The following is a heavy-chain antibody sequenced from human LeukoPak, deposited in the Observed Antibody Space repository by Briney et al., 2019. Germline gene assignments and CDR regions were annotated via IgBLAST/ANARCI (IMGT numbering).Heavy chain of an antibody. D-gene: IGHD3-10*01. Sequence: RASETLSLTCAVYGGSFSGYYWSWIRQPPGKGLEWIGEINHSGSTNYNPSLKSRVTISVDTSKNQFSLKLSSVTAADTAVYYCARGLGLGELLPEFILWGQGTMVTVSS. CDR1: GGSFSGYY. CDR2: INHSGST. J-gene: IGHJ3*01. V-gene: IGHV4-34*01. CDR3: ARGLGLGELLPEFIL.